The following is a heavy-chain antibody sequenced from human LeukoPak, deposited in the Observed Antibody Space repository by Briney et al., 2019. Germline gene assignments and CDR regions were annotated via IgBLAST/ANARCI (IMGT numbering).Heavy chain of an antibody. J-gene: IGHJ4*02. CDR2: INPYSGDT. V-gene: IGHV1-2*06. Sequence: ASXXVSCKASVYTFTGYHIHWVRQAPGQGLEWMGRINPYSGDTNFAQKFQGRVTMTRDTSITTAYMDLSSLTPDDTAVYFCARDQGSLTRSWYTGYWGQGTQVTVSS. CDR3: ARDQGSLTRSWYTGY. CDR1: VYTFTGYH. D-gene: IGHD6-13*01.